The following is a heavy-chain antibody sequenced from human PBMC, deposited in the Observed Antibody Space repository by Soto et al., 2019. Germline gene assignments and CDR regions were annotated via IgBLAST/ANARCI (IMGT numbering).Heavy chain of an antibody. Sequence: AGGSLRLSCAASGFTFSSYGIHWVRQAPGKGLEWVALISYDGTDKYYADSVKGRFTISRDNSKNTLYLQMSSLGPEDMAVYYCVKERYAQLWLEDYGMDVWGQGTTVTVSS. D-gene: IGHD5-18*01. CDR1: GFTFSSYG. V-gene: IGHV3-30*18. CDR2: ISYDGTDK. J-gene: IGHJ6*02. CDR3: VKERYAQLWLEDYGMDV.